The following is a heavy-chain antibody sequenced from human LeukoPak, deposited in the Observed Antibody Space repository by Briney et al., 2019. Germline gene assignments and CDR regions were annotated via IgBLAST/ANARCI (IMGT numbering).Heavy chain of an antibody. CDR1: GFTFSSYA. J-gene: IGHJ4*02. Sequence: GGSLRLSCAASGFTFSSYAMSWVRQAPGKGLEWVSAISGSGGSTYYADSVKGRFTIFRDNSKNTLYLRMNSLRAEDTAVYYCAIDYGSGSYFVYWGQGTLVTVSS. CDR2: ISGSGGST. D-gene: IGHD3-10*01. CDR3: AIDYGSGSYFVY. V-gene: IGHV3-23*01.